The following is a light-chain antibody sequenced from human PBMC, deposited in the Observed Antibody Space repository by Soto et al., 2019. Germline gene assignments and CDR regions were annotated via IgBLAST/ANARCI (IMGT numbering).Light chain of an antibody. CDR1: SSNIGAGYD. J-gene: IGLJ2*01. CDR2: GNS. V-gene: IGLV1-40*01. Sequence: QSVLTQPPSVSGAPGQRVTISCTGSSSNIGAGYDVHWYQQLPGTAPKLLIYGNSNRPSWVPDRFSGSKSGTSASLAITGLQAEDEAGFYCQSYDSSLNGRVFGGVTKRT. CDR3: QSYDSSLNGRV.